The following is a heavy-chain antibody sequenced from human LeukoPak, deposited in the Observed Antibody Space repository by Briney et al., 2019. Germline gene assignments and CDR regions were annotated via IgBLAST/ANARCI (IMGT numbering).Heavy chain of an antibody. J-gene: IGHJ4*02. Sequence: ASVTVSCKASGYTFTSYGISWVRQAPGQGLEWMGWISAYNGNTNYAQKLQGRVTMTTDTSTSTAYMELRSLRSDDTAVYYCASSDYDFWSGRSSYYFDYWGQGTLVTVSS. V-gene: IGHV1-18*01. CDR2: ISAYNGNT. CDR1: GYTFTSYG. CDR3: ASSDYDFWSGRSSYYFDY. D-gene: IGHD3-3*01.